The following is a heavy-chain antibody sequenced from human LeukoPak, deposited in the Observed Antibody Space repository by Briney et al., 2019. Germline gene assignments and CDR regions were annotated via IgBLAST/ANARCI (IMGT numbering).Heavy chain of an antibody. J-gene: IGHJ4*02. CDR2: ISSSSSYI. CDR3: ASLTTVQRNRQNDY. D-gene: IGHD4-17*01. Sequence: PGGSLRLSCAASGCTFSSYSMKWVRQAPGKGLEWVSSISSSSSYIYYADSVKGRFTISRDNAKNSLYLQMNSLRAEDTAVYYCASLTTVQRNRQNDYWGQGTLVTVSS. CDR1: GCTFSSYS. V-gene: IGHV3-21*01.